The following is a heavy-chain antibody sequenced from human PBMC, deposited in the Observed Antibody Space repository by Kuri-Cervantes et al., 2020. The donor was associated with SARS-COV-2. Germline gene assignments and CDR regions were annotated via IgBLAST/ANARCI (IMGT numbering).Heavy chain of an antibody. Sequence: ASVKVSCQASGYTFTSYGISWVRQAPGQGLEWMGWISAYNGNTNYAQKFQGRATMTRNTSISTAYMELSSLRSEDTAVYYCARGIVVVGLVKKYYFDYWGQGTLV. D-gene: IGHD2-2*01. J-gene: IGHJ4*02. CDR3: ARGIVVVGLVKKYYFDY. CDR1: GYTFTSYG. V-gene: IGHV1-18*01. CDR2: ISAYNGNT.